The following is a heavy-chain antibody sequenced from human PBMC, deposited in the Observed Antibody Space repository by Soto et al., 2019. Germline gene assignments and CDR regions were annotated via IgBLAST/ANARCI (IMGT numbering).Heavy chain of an antibody. CDR2: INAGNGNT. J-gene: IGHJ4*02. Sequence: QVQLVQSGAEVKKPGASVKVSCKASGYTFTSYAMHWVRQAPGQRLEWMGWINAGNGNTKYSQKSQGRVTITRDTTASTAYMELSSLRSQATAADYCAAEGGELFDYWGQGTLVTVSS. V-gene: IGHV1-3*01. CDR1: GYTFTSYA. D-gene: IGHD1-26*01. CDR3: AAEGGELFDY.